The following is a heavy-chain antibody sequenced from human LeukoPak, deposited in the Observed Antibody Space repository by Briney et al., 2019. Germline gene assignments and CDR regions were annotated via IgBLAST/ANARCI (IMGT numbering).Heavy chain of an antibody. CDR1: GDSVSSNSAA. V-gene: IGHV6-1*01. J-gene: IGHJ3*02. CDR3: CHSLSGRTGAFDI. Sequence: SQTLSLTCAISGDSVSSNSAAWNWIRQSPSRGLEWLGRTYYRSKWYNDYAVSVKSRITINPDTSKHQFSLQLDSVTPEDTAVYYCCHSLSGRTGAFDIWGRGTVVTVSS. D-gene: IGHD2-21*01. CDR2: TYYRSKWYN.